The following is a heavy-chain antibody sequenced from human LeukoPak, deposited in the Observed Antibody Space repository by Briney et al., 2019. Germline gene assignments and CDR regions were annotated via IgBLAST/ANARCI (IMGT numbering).Heavy chain of an antibody. Sequence: SETLSLTCAVYGGSFSGYYWSWIRQPPGKGLEWIGEINHSGSTNYNPSLKSRVTISVDTSKNQFSLKLSSVTAADTAVYYCARGEPSSGWYFWGQGTLVTVSS. V-gene: IGHV4-34*01. CDR3: ARGEPSSGWYF. J-gene: IGHJ4*02. CDR1: GGSFSGYY. D-gene: IGHD6-19*01. CDR2: INHSGST.